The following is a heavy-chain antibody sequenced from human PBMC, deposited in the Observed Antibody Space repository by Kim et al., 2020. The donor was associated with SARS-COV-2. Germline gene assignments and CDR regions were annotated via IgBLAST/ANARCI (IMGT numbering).Heavy chain of an antibody. D-gene: IGHD1-1*01. V-gene: IGHV3-11*01. J-gene: IGHJ4*02. Sequence: SVKGRFTISRDNAKNSLYLQMNSLRAEDTAVYYCARAYNWNDVMLPSFDYWGQGTLVTVSS. CDR3: ARAYNWNDVMLPSFDY.